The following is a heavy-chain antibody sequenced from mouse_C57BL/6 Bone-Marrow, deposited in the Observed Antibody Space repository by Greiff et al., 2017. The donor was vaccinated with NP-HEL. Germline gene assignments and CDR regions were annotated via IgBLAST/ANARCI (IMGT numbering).Heavy chain of an antibody. V-gene: IGHV5-6*01. J-gene: IGHJ2*01. Sequence: EVQLVESGGDLVKPGGSLKLSCAASGFTFSSYGMSWVRQTPDKRLEWVATISSGGSYTYYPDSVKGRFTISRDNAKNTLYLQMSSLKSEDTAMYYCARHYYSNYFDYWRQGTTLTVSS. D-gene: IGHD2-5*01. CDR3: ARHYYSNYFDY. CDR2: ISSGGSYT. CDR1: GFTFSSYG.